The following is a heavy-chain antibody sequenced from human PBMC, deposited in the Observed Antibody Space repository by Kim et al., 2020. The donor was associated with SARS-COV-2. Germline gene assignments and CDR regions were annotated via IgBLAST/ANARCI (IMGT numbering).Heavy chain of an antibody. CDR1: GGSISSSNW. D-gene: IGHD3-10*01. CDR2: IYHSGST. Sequence: SETLSLTCAVSGGSISSSNWWSWVRQPPGKGLEWIGEIYHSGSTNYNPSLKSRVTISVDKSKNQFSLKLSSVTAADTAVYYCARDPPVHGSGPGFDPWGQGTLVTVSS. J-gene: IGHJ5*02. V-gene: IGHV4-4*02. CDR3: ARDPPVHGSGPGFDP.